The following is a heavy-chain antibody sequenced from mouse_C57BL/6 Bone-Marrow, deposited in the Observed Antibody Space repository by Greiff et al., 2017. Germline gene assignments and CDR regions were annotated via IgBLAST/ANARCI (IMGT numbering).Heavy chain of an antibody. D-gene: IGHD4-1*01. CDR1: GFTFNTYA. V-gene: IGHV10-1*02. Sequence: EVKLMESGGGLVQPKGSLKLSCAASGFTFNTYAMNWVRQAPGKGLEWVARIRSKSNNYATYYADSVKDRFTISRDDSQSMLYLQMNNLKTEDTAMYYCVRTGTLAMDYWGQGTSVTVSS. CDR3: VRTGTLAMDY. CDR2: IRSKSNNYAT. J-gene: IGHJ4*01.